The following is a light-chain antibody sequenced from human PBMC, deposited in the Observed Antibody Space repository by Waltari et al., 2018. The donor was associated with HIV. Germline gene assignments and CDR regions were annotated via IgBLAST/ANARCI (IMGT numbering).Light chain of an antibody. CDR1: QAISNY. J-gene: IGKJ2*01. CDR2: DAS. Sequence: DIQMTQSPSSLSASVGDRVTITCQASQAISNYLNWYQQKPGKAPKLLIYDASNLEAGVPSRFSGTGSETDFTFTISSLQPEDIATYYCQQYNNLPYTFGQGTKLELK. CDR3: QQYNNLPYT. V-gene: IGKV1-33*01.